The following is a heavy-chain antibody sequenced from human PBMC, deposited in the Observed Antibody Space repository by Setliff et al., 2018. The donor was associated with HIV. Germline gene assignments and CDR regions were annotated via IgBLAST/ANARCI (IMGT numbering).Heavy chain of an antibody. Sequence: SETLSLTCAVYGGSFRGNYWSWIREPPGKGLEWIGEINHSGSTNYNPSLKIRVTISVDTSKNQFSLKLSSVTAADTSVYYCARGAVLRYFDWLSLFDYLCQVTLVTVSS. CDR3: ARGAVLRYFDWLSLFDY. D-gene: IGHD3-9*01. J-gene: IGHJ4*02. V-gene: IGHV4-34*01. CDR2: INHSGST. CDR1: GGSFRGNY.